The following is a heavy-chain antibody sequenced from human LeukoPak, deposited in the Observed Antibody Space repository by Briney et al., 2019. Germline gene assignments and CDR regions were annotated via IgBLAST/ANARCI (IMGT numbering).Heavy chain of an antibody. D-gene: IGHD5-24*01. Sequence: SETLSLTCTVPGGSISSYYWSWIRQPPGKGLEWIGYIYYSGSTNYNPSLKSRVTISVDTSKNQFSLKLSSVTAADTAVYYCARLIDRRDGYNYVDYWGQGTLVTVSS. CDR3: ARLIDRRDGYNYVDY. CDR2: IYYSGST. V-gene: IGHV4-59*08. J-gene: IGHJ4*02. CDR1: GGSISSYY.